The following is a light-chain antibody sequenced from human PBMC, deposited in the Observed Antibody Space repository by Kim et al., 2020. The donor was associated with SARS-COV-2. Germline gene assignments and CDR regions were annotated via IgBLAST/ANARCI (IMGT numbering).Light chain of an antibody. Sequence: VSPGERATLSCRASQSVSSNLAWYQQKPGQAPRLLIYGASTRATGIPARFSGSGSGTEFTLTISSLQSEDFAVYYCQQYNNWPWTFGPGTKVDIK. J-gene: IGKJ3*01. CDR3: QQYNNWPWT. CDR1: QSVSSN. V-gene: IGKV3-15*01. CDR2: GAS.